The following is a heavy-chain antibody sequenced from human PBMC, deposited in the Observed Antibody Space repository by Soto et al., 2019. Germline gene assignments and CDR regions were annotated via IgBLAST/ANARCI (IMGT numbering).Heavy chain of an antibody. CDR1: GFTFSSSA. D-gene: IGHD6-19*01. Sequence: EVQLLDSGGGLVQPGVSLRLSCAASGFTFSSSAMSWVRQAPGKGLEWVSAVSGSGGTTYYADSVRGRFTISRDNSKNTLYLQMNSLRAEDTALYFCARCTVDTIVTSGWCHYLDPWGQGTLVTVSS. V-gene: IGHV3-23*01. CDR2: VSGSGGTT. J-gene: IGHJ5*02. CDR3: ARCTVDTIVTSGWCHYLDP.